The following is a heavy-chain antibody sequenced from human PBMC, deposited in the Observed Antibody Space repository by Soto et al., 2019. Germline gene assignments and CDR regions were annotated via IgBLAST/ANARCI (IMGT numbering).Heavy chain of an antibody. D-gene: IGHD6-25*01. Sequence: SETLSLTCTVSGGSISNFYWSWIRQPPGKGLEWIGYVYYTGSTSYNPSLKRRVTFSADSSRDQFSLRLNSVTAADTAVYYCARRYGYSSAYYYYMDVWGKGTTVTVSS. V-gene: IGHV4-59*08. CDR2: VYYTGST. J-gene: IGHJ6*03. CDR3: ARRYGYSSAYYYYMDV. CDR1: GGSISNFY.